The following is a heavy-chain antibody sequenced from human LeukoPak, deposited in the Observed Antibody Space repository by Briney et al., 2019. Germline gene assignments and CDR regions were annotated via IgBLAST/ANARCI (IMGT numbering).Heavy chain of an antibody. CDR2: ISSGNSYI. D-gene: IGHD6-6*01. J-gene: IGHJ3*02. Sequence: GGSLRLSCAASGFTFSSYSMNWVRQAPGKGLEWVSSISSGNSYIYYADSVKGRFTISRDNAKNSLYLQMNSLRAVDTAVYYCARDPYSSSLIWGQGTMVTVSS. CDR1: GFTFSSYS. V-gene: IGHV3-21*01. CDR3: ARDPYSSSLI.